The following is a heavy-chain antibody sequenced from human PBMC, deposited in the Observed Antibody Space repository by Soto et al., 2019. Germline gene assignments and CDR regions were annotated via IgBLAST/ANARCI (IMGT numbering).Heavy chain of an antibody. CDR1: GGSIDTYY. J-gene: IGHJ5*02. CDR2: IYYSGRT. D-gene: IGHD3-22*01. CDR3: ARLGGYYQSLDT. Sequence: SETLSLTCTVSGGSIDTYYGSWIRQPPGKGLQWIGYIYYSGRTTYSPSLKSRVTISVDRSKNQFSLKLTSVTAADTAVYYCARLGGYYQSLDTWGQGTLVTVSS. V-gene: IGHV4-59*08.